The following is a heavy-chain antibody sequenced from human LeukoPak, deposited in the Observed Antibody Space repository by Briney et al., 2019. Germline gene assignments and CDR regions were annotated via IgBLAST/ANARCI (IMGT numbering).Heavy chain of an antibody. D-gene: IGHD2-21*02. J-gene: IGHJ4*02. CDR3: ARDASLYCAGDTCYWAFDH. CDR1: GFTFTNYW. Sequence: TGGSPRLSCAASGFTFTNYWMSWVRQAPGKGPEWVANIKHDESKTYYDDSVKGRFTISRDNAKNSLFLQMNSLRAEDTAVYYCARDASLYCAGDTCYWAFDHWGQGTLVTVSS. V-gene: IGHV3-7*01. CDR2: IKHDESKT.